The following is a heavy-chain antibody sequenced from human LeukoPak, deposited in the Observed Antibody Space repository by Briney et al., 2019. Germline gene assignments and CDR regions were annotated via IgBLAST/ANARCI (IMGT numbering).Heavy chain of an antibody. V-gene: IGHV1-18*01. D-gene: IGHD2-2*03. CDR2: ISAYNGNT. Sequence: ASVTVSCKASGYTFTSYGISWVRQAPGQGLEWMGWISAYNGNTNYAQKLQGRVTMPTDTSTSTAYMELRSLRSDDTAVYYCAVGYCSSTSCYSYYYGMDVWGQGTTVTVSS. CDR3: AVGYCSSTSCYSYYYGMDV. J-gene: IGHJ6*02. CDR1: GYTFTSYG.